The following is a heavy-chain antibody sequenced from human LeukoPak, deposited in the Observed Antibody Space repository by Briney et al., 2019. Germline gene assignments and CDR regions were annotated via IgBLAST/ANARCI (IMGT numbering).Heavy chain of an antibody. CDR1: GFTFSSYW. CDR2: INSDGSST. J-gene: IGHJ5*02. Sequence: GGSLRLSCAASGFTFSSYWMHWVRQAPGKGLVWVSRINSDGSSTSYADSVKGRFTISRDNAKNTLYLQMNSPRAEDTAVYYCARNRMTTVNWFDPWGQGTLVTVSS. V-gene: IGHV3-74*01. D-gene: IGHD4-17*01. CDR3: ARNRMTTVNWFDP.